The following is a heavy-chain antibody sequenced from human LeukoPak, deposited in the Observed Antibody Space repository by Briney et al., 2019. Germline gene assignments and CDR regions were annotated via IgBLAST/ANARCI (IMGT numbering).Heavy chain of an antibody. CDR2: ISSSVSNM. D-gene: IGHD3-10*02. V-gene: IGHV3-48*03. CDR3: AELGITMIGGV. J-gene: IGHJ6*04. CDR1: GFAISSYE. Sequence: GGSLRLSCAASGFAISSYEMKWVRQAPGQGLGWVSYISSSVSNMYYADSVKGRFTISRDNAKNSLYLQMNSLRAEDTAVYYCAELGITMIGGVWGKGTTVTISS.